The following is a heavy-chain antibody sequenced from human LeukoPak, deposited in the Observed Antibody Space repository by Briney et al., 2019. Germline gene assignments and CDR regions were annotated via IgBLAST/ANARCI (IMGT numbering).Heavy chain of an antibody. CDR3: ARSTRVAAAGGMDY. D-gene: IGHD6-13*01. J-gene: IGHJ4*02. CDR2: TYYRSKWYN. V-gene: IGHV6-1*01. CDR1: GDSVSSNSSA. Sequence: SQTLSLTCAISGDSVSSNSSAWNWIRQSPSRGLEWLGRTYYRSKWYNDYAVSVKSRITINPDTSENQFSLQLNSVTPEDTAVYYCARSTRVAAAGGMDYWGQGTLVTVSS.